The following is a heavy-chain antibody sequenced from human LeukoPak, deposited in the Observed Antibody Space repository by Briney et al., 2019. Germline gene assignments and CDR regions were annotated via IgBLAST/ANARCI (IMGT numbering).Heavy chain of an antibody. CDR3: ASSLGCSSTSCYFPWLDP. CDR2: IYYTGST. Sequence: SETLSLTCTVSGDSISSHYWSWIRQPPGKGLEWIGYIYYTGSTDYNPSLRSRVTISVDTSKNQFSLKLSSVTAADTAVYYCASSLGCSSTSCYFPWLDPWGQGTLVTVSS. CDR1: GDSISSHY. D-gene: IGHD2-2*01. V-gene: IGHV4-59*11. J-gene: IGHJ5*02.